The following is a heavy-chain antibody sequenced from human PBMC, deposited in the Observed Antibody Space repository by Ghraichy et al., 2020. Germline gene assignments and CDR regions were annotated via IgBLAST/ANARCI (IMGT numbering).Heavy chain of an antibody. Sequence: LSLTCTVSGGSISSGGYYWSWIRQHPGKGLEWIGYIYYSGSTYYNPSLKSRVTISVDTSKNQFSLKLSSVTAADTAVYYCARSGVAAAVEYYYYGMDVWGQGSTVTVSS. J-gene: IGHJ6*02. CDR3: ARSGVAAAVEYYYYGMDV. CDR1: GGSISSGGYY. D-gene: IGHD6-13*01. V-gene: IGHV4-31*03. CDR2: IYYSGST.